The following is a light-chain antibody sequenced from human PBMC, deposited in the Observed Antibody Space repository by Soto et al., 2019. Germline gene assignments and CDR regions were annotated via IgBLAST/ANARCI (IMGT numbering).Light chain of an antibody. CDR2: AAS. J-gene: IGKJ2*01. Sequence: DIQMTQSPSSLSASVGHRVTITCRASQSISSYLNWYQQKPGKAPTVLIYAASSLQSQVLSRFSGSGSGTDFTLTVSSLHPEDFATYYCQQSYSTPYTFGQGTKLEIK. CDR1: QSISSY. CDR3: QQSYSTPYT. V-gene: IGKV1-39*01.